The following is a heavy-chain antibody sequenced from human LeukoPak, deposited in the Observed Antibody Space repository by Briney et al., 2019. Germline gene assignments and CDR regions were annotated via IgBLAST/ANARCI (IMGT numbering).Heavy chain of an antibody. CDR1: GGSISSYY. CDR2: IYYSGST. D-gene: IGHD4-17*01. V-gene: IGHV4-59*08. CDR3: ARHAHYGDYVAFDI. Sequence: SETLSLTCTVSGGSISSYYWSWIRQPPGKGLEWIGYIYYSGSTNYNPSLKSRVTISVDTSKNQFSLKLSSVTAADTAVYYCARHAHYGDYVAFDIWGQGTMVTVSS. J-gene: IGHJ3*02.